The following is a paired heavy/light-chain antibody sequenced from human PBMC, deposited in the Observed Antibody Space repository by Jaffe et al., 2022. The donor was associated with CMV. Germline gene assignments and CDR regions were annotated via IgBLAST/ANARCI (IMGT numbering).Light chain of an antibody. J-gene: IGKJ3*01. Sequence: AIQMTQSPSSLSASVGDRVTITCRASQGIRNDLGWYQQKPGKAPKLLIYAASSLQSGVPSRFSGSGSGTDFTLTISSLQPEDFATYYCLQDYNYPFTFGPGTKVDIK. V-gene: IGKV1-6*01. CDR1: QGIRND. CDR3: LQDYNYPFT. CDR2: AAS.
Heavy chain of an antibody. CDR3: ARGEGVGATTIGGVYYYGMDV. Sequence: QVQLQQSGPGLVKPSQTLSLTCAISGDSVSSNSAAWNWIRQSPSRGLEWLGRTYYRSKWYNDYAVSVKSRITINPDTSKNQFSLQLNSVTPEDTAVYYCARGEGVGATTIGGVYYYGMDVWGQGTTVTVSS. D-gene: IGHD1-26*01. J-gene: IGHJ6*02. CDR1: GDSVSSNSAA. CDR2: TYYRSKWYN. V-gene: IGHV6-1*01.